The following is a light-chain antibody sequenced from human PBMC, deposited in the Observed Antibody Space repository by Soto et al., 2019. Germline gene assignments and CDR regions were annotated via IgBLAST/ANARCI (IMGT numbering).Light chain of an antibody. CDR1: QSVSSY. CDR3: QQRSNWPPSIT. J-gene: IGKJ5*01. CDR2: DAS. Sequence: EIVLTQSPATLSLSPGERATLSGSASQSVSSYLAWYQQKPGQAPRLLIYDASNRATGIPARFSGSGSGTDFTLTISSLEPKDFAVYYCQQRSNWPPSITFGQGTRLEIK. V-gene: IGKV3-11*01.